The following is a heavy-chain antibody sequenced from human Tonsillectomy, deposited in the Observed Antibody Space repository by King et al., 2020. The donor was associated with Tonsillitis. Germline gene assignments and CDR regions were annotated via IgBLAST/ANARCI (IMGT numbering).Heavy chain of an antibody. CDR3: AHRSSSSQAFGY. CDR2: HDCHEDK. Sequence: ITLKESGPTLVEPTQTLTLTCTFSGVSLSTSGVGVVWIRQPPVKALQCLSLHDCHEDKCSNPTLNSRLTITKDNSKNQVVLIMTNMDPLDNATYYCAHRSSSSQAFGYWGQGTLVTVSS. V-gene: IGHV2-5*01. D-gene: IGHD6-6*01. J-gene: IGHJ4*02. CDR1: GVSLSTSGVG.